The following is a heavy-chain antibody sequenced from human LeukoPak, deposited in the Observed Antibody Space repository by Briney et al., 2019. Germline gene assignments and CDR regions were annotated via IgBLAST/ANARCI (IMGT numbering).Heavy chain of an antibody. V-gene: IGHV3-66*01. Sequence: GGSLRLSCAASEFSVGSNYMTWVRQAPGQGLEWVSFIYSGGSTYYADSVRGRFTISRDNSKNTLYLQMNSLRAEDTAVYYCARRAGGLARNNWFDPWGQGTLVTVSS. D-gene: IGHD3-16*01. CDR3: ARRAGGLARNNWFDP. CDR2: IYSGGST. CDR1: EFSVGSNY. J-gene: IGHJ5*02.